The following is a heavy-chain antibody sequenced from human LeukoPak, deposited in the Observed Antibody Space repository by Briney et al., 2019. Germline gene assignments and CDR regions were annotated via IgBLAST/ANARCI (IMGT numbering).Heavy chain of an antibody. CDR2: IYYSGDT. J-gene: IGHJ4*02. D-gene: IGHD3-16*02. Sequence: SETLSLTCTVSGGSISSHGYYWAWIRQPPGKGLEWIGNIYYSGDTYYNPSLKSRVTISVDTSKKQFSLKLSSVTAADTAVYYCARGLSAVVYWGQGTLVTVSS. CDR3: ARGLSAVVY. CDR1: GGSISSHGYY. V-gene: IGHV4-39*07.